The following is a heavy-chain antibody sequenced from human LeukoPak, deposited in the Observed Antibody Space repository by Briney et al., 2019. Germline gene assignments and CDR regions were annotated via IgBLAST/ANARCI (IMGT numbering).Heavy chain of an antibody. CDR1: GVTFSSYW. J-gene: IGHJ4*02. V-gene: IGHV3-7*01. Sequence: GGSLRLSCAASGVTFSSYWMTWVRQAPGKGLEWVANIKQDGSEKYYVDSVKGRFTISRDNAKNSLYLQMNSLRAEDTAVYYCARLRDYGDFYFDYWGQGTLVTVSS. D-gene: IGHD4-17*01. CDR3: ARLRDYGDFYFDY. CDR2: IKQDGSEK.